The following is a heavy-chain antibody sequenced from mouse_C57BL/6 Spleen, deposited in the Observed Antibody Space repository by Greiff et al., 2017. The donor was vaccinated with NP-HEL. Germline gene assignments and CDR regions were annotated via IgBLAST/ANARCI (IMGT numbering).Heavy chain of an antibody. CDR2: IYPGDGDT. J-gene: IGHJ1*03. D-gene: IGHD1-1*01. CDR3: ARCSSYRYFDV. V-gene: IGHV1-80*01. Sequence: QVQLKQSGAELVKPGASVKISCKASGYAFSSYWMNWVKQRPGKGLEWIGQIYPGDGDTNYNGKFKGKATLTADKSSSTAYMQLSSLTSEDSAVYFCARCSSYRYFDVWGTGTTVTVSS. CDR1: GYAFSSYW.